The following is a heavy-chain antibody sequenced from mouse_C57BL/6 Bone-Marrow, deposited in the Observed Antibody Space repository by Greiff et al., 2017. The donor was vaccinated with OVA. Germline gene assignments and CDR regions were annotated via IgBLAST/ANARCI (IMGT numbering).Heavy chain of an antibody. CDR2: ISSGGDYI. CDR1: GFTFSSYA. Sequence: EVKLVESGEGLVKPGGSLKLSCAASGFTFSSYAMSWVRQTPEKRLEWVAYISSGGDYIYYADTVKGRFTISRDNARNTLYLQMSSLKSEDTAMYYCTRDSAPYAMDYGGQGTSVTVSS. CDR3: TRDSAPYAMDY. J-gene: IGHJ4*01. V-gene: IGHV5-9-1*02. D-gene: IGHD6-1*01.